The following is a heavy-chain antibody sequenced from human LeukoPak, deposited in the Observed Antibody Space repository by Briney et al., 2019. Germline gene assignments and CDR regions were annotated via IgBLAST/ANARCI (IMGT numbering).Heavy chain of an antibody. J-gene: IGHJ5*02. CDR3: ARDVAPLIYYGWGSYINGNWVGL. Sequence: GGSLRLSCAASGFTFSGYGMHWVRQAPGKGLEWVAVIWYDGSNKHYADSVKGRFTISRDNSKNTLYLQMNSLRAEDTAVYYWARDVAPLIYYGWGSYINGNWVGLWGKGTRVTVSS. V-gene: IGHV3-33*01. CDR2: IWYDGSNK. D-gene: IGHD3-10*01. CDR1: GFTFSGYG.